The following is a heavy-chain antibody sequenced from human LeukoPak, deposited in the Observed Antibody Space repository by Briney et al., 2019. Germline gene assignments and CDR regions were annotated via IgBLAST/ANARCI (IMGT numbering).Heavy chain of an antibody. V-gene: IGHV3-23*01. D-gene: IGHD6-19*01. CDR3: ARGGAGIAVAGRFDY. J-gene: IGHJ4*02. CDR2: ISGSGSTI. Sequence: GGSLRLSCEASGFTFSSYAMSWVRQAPGKGLEWVSAISGSGSTIYYAGSVKGRFTISRDNAKNSLYLQMNSLRAEDTAVYYCARGGAGIAVAGRFDYWGQGTLVTVSS. CDR1: GFTFSSYA.